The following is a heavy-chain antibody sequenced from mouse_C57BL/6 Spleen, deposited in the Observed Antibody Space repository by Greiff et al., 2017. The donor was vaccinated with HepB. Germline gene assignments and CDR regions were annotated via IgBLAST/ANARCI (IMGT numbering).Heavy chain of an antibody. CDR2: IYPGDGDT. CDR3: AGQLRLTWFAY. Sequence: VQLQESGPELVKPGASVKISCKASGYAFSSSWMNWVKQRPGKGLEWIGRIYPGDGDTNYNGKFKGKATLTADKSSSTAYMQLSSLTSEDSAVYFCAGQLRLTWFAYWGQGTLVTVSA. J-gene: IGHJ3*01. D-gene: IGHD3-2*02. CDR1: GYAFSSSW. V-gene: IGHV1-82*01.